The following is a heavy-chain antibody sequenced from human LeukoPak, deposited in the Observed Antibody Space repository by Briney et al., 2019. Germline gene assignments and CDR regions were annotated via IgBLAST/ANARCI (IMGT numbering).Heavy chain of an antibody. Sequence: SETLSLTCTVSGGSISSSSYYWGWIRQPPGKGLEWIGNIYYIWSTYYNPSLKSRVTISVDTSKNQFSLKLSSVTAADTAVYYCARHIGGRYYYYYMDVWGKGTTVTISS. J-gene: IGHJ6*03. V-gene: IGHV4-39*01. CDR1: GGSISSSSYY. D-gene: IGHD3-16*02. CDR2: IYYIWST. CDR3: ARHIGGRYYYYYMDV.